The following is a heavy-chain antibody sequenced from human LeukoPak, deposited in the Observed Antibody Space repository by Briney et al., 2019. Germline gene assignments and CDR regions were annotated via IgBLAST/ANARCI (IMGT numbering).Heavy chain of an antibody. Sequence: GSLRFSCAASGFTVSSNYMSWIRQPVGKGLEWIGRIYTSGSTNYNPSLKSRVTMSVDTSKNQFSLKLSSVTAADTAVYYCARDRSGFDPWGQGTLVTVSS. V-gene: IGHV4-4*07. J-gene: IGHJ5*02. CDR1: GFTVSSNY. CDR2: IYTSGST. CDR3: ARDRSGFDP.